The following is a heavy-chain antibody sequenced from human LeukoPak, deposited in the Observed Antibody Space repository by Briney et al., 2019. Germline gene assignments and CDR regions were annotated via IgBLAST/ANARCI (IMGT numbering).Heavy chain of an antibody. CDR2: INHSGST. CDR3: ARGRDGYNTPRFDY. D-gene: IGHD5-24*01. J-gene: IGHJ4*02. CDR1: GGSLSGYY. V-gene: IGHV4-34*01. Sequence: SETLSLTCAVYGGSLSGYYWSWIRQPPGKGLEWIGEINHSGSTNYNPSLKSRVTISVDTSKNQFSLKLSSVTAADTAVYYCARGRDGYNTPRFDYWGQGTLVTVSS.